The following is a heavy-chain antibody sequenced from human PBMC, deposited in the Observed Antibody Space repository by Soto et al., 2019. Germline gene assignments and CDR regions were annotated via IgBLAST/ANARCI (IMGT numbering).Heavy chain of an antibody. CDR3: ARDYGDYSFFFDY. V-gene: IGHV4-59*01. CDR1: GCSITTYQ. CDR2: YSGFT. D-gene: IGHD4-17*01. Sequence: SETLSLTCTFSGCSITTYQWSLIRQPPGKGLEWIGGYSGFTDYNPSLESRATISVDHSKNQFSLTLRSVTAADTAVYYCARDYGDYSFFFDYWGQGALVTVSS. J-gene: IGHJ4*02.